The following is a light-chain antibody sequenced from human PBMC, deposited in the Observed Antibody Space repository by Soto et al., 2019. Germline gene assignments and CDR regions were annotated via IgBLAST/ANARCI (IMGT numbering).Light chain of an antibody. J-gene: IGKJ5*01. Sequence: DIQMTQSPSTLSASVGDRVTITCRASQSIGYSLAWYQQKPGIAPKLLIYKASSLEVGVPSRFSGSGSETQFTLTISSLEPEDFAVYYCQQRSNWPPGITFGQGTRLE. CDR2: KAS. V-gene: IGKV1-5*03. CDR3: QQRSNWPPGIT. CDR1: QSIGYS.